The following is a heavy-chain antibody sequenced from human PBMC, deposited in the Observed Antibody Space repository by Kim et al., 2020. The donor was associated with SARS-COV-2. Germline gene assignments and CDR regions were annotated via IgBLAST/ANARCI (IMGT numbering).Heavy chain of an antibody. Sequence: GGSLRLSCVASGFTFDTYAMSWVRQAPAKGLEWVSVISGGAVNKFYADSVRGRFTISRDNSNNMLYLQMNSLRDEDTALYYCAKMVIMDGYNYFYYYAMDVWGQGTTVTVSS. J-gene: IGHJ6*02. V-gene: IGHV3-23*01. CDR3: AKMVIMDGYNYFYYYAMDV. CDR2: ISGGAVNK. CDR1: GFTFDTYA. D-gene: IGHD2-21*01.